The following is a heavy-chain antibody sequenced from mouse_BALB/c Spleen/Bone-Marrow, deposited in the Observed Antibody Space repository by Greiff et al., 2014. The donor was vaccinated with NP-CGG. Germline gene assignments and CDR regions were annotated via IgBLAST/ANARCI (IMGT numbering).Heavy chain of an antibody. CDR2: IDPANGNT. J-gene: IGHJ3*01. D-gene: IGHD1-1*01. Sequence: VHVKQSVAELVKPGASVKLSCTASGFNIKDTYMHWVKQRPEQGLEWIGRIDPANGNTKYDPKFQGKATITADTSSNTAYLQLSSLTSEDTAVYYCAPYYYGSSSFAYWGQGTLVTVSA. CDR3: APYYYGSSSFAY. V-gene: IGHV14-3*02. CDR1: GFNIKDTY.